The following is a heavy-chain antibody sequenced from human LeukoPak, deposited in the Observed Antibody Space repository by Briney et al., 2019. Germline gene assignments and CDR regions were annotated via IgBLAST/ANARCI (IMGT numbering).Heavy chain of an antibody. CDR1: RFSFSSYG. CDR2: LQYDRTNV. V-gene: IGHV3-30*02. CDR3: ARAPSYYDFWSGSAALDY. Sequence: GGSLRLSCAASRFSFSSYGMHWVRQAPGKGLEWVAYLQYDRTNVQYADSVRGRFIISRDNSKNILYLQMNSLRAEDTAVYYCARAPSYYDFWSGSAALDYWGQGTLVTVSS. D-gene: IGHD3-3*01. J-gene: IGHJ4*02.